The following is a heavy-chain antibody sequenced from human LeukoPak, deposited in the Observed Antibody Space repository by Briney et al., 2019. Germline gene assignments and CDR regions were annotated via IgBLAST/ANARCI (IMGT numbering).Heavy chain of an antibody. CDR3: AKDRGSGYDYYYYYGMDV. J-gene: IGHJ6*02. CDR2: ISYDGSNK. Sequence: PGGSLRLSCAASGFTFSSYGMHWVRQAPGKGLEWVAVISYDGSNKYYADSVKGRFTISGDNSKNTLYLQMNSLRAEDTAVYYCAKDRGSGYDYYYYYGMDVWGQGTTVTVSS. D-gene: IGHD5-12*01. V-gene: IGHV3-30*18. CDR1: GFTFSSYG.